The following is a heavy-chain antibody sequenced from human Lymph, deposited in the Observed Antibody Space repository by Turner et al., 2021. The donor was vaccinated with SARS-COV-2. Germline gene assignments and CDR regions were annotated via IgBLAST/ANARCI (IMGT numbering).Heavy chain of an antibody. CDR2: ISWDGGST. J-gene: IGHJ2*01. CDR1: GCTFDDYT. V-gene: IGHV3-43*01. Sequence: EVQLVEYGGVVVQAGGYLSLTCAASGCTFDDYTMHCVRQAPGKVLEWVSLISWDGGSTYDADSVKGRFTISRDNSKNSLYLQMNSLRTEDTALYYCAKYQGSGSPYLYFDLWGRGTLVTVSS. D-gene: IGHD2-15*01. CDR3: AKYQGSGSPYLYFDL.